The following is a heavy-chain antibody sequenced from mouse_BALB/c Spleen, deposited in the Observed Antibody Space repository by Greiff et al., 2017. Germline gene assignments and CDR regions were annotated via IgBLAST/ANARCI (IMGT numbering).Heavy chain of an antibody. CDR3: ARLAEAVYDSAY. CDR2: INPSSGYT. V-gene: IGHV1-4*01. Sequence: VQLQQSGAELARPGASVKMSCKASGYTFTSYTMHWVKQRPGQGLEWIGYINPSSGYTNYNQKFKDKATLTADKSSSTAYMQLSSLTSEDSAVYYCARLAEAVYDSAYWGQGTLVTVSA. J-gene: IGHJ3*01. CDR1: GYTFTSYT. D-gene: IGHD2-4*01.